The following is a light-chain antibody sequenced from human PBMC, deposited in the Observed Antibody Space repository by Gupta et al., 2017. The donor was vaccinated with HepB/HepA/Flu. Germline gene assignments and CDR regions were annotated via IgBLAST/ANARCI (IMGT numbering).Light chain of an antibody. CDR2: GAS. V-gene: IGKV3-20*01. CDR1: QGICNK. CDR3: KHYRGFPCT. J-gene: IGKJ2*02. Sequence: EVGLTQPPGTLSFSPRDSATLYCRTSQGICNKLAWYLHRPGQAPILLIYGASTRPIGVSDRFTGSGTGTDFTLTISRVEAEDVAFYYCKHYRGFPCTFGQGTKVEIK.